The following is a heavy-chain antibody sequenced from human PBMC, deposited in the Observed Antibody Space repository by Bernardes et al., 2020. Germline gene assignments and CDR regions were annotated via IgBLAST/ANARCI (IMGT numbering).Heavy chain of an antibody. CDR2: ISSSSSYI. V-gene: IGHV3-21*01. CDR3: ASNSGLYCKSTSCSFFFDY. CDR1: GFTFNTYD. Sequence: GGSLRLSCAASGFTFNTYDMNWVRQAPGKGLEWVSYISSSSSYIYYADSVKGRFTISRDNAKNSLFLQMNSLRAEDTAVYYCASNSGLYCKSTSCSFFFDYWGQGSLVTVSS. J-gene: IGHJ4*02. D-gene: IGHD2-2*01.